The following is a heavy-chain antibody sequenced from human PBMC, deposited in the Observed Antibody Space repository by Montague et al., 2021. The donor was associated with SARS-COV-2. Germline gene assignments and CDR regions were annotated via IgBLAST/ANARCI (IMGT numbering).Heavy chain of an antibody. CDR2: IYYRGAT. D-gene: IGHD5-24*01. CDR3: AREDRWNWFDP. CDR1: GGSIGSDY. V-gene: IGHV4-59*01. J-gene: IGHJ5*02. Sequence: SETLSLTCSVSGGSIGSDYWSWIRQSPGKGLEWIGYIYYRGATNYNPSLKSRVTSSIDTSKNQFSLKLISVTAADTAVYFCAREDRWNWFDPWGQGVLVTVSS.